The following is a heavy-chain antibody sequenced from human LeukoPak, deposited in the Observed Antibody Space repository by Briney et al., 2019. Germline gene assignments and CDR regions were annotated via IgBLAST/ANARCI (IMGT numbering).Heavy chain of an antibody. D-gene: IGHD1-26*01. CDR1: GFTFSSYG. Sequence: GGSLRLSCEASGFTFSSYGMHWVRQAPGKGLEWMAVISYDGSNKYYADSLKGRFTISRDNSKNTPYLQMNSLRAEDTAVYYCAKDRLGLWELLLYDAFDIWGQGKMVTVSS. CDR3: AKDRLGLWELLLYDAFDI. CDR2: ISYDGSNK. J-gene: IGHJ3*02. V-gene: IGHV3-30*18.